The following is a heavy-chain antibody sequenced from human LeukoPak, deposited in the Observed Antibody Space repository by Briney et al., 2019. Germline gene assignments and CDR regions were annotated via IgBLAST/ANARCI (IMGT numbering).Heavy chain of an antibody. CDR1: GFTFSSYA. J-gene: IGHJ4*02. CDR2: ISGSGGSS. Sequence: GGSLRLSCAASGFTFSSYAMSWVRQAPGKGLEWVSAISGSGGSSYYADSVKGRFTISRDNSKNTLFLQMNSLRAEDTAVYYCAREYGDYVGTENYWGQGTLVTVSS. V-gene: IGHV3-23*01. CDR3: AREYGDYVGTENY. D-gene: IGHD4-17*01.